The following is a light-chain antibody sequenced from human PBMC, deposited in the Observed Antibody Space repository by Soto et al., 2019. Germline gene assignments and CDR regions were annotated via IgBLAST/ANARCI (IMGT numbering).Light chain of an antibody. Sequence: DIQMTQSPSSLSASVGDRVTITCQARQDISNYLNWYQQKPGKAPKLLIYDASNLETGVPSRFSGSGSGTDFTFTISSLQSEEIATYYCQQYDNLPLTFGGGTKVEIK. CDR3: QQYDNLPLT. CDR2: DAS. CDR1: QDISNY. J-gene: IGKJ4*01. V-gene: IGKV1-33*01.